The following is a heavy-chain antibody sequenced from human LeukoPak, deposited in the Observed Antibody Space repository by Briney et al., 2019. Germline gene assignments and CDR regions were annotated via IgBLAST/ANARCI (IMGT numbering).Heavy chain of an antibody. J-gene: IGHJ4*02. Sequence: PGGSLRLSCAASGFTVSSNYMSWVRQVPGKGPEWVSVIYSGGSAYYADSVKGRFTISRDNSKNTLYLQMNSLRAEDTAVYYCARNFAILETFGPFDYWGQGTLVTVSS. V-gene: IGHV3-53*01. D-gene: IGHD3-3*01. CDR3: ARNFAILETFGPFDY. CDR2: IYSGGSA. CDR1: GFTVSSNY.